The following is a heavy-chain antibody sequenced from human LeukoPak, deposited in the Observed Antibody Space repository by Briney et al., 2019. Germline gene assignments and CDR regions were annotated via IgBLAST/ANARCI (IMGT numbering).Heavy chain of an antibody. CDR2: IYYSGST. J-gene: IGHJ6*02. V-gene: IGHV4-31*03. CDR3: ARGYCSSTSCYPLYTAGMDV. D-gene: IGHD2-2*01. Sequence: SETLSLTCTVSGGSISSGGYYWSWIRQHPGKGLEWIGYIYYSGSTYYNPSLKSRVTISVDTSKNQSSLKLSSVTAADTAVYYCARGYCSSTSCYPLYTAGMDVWGQGTTVTVSS. CDR1: GGSISSGGYY.